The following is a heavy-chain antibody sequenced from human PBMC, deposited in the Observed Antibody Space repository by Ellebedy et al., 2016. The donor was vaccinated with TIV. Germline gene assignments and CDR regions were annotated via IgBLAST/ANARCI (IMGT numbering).Heavy chain of an antibody. Sequence: ASVNVSCKASVCTFSSYAIRWVRQAPGQGLEWMGGIIPIFGTANYAQKFQGRVTITADESTSTAYMELSSLRSEDTAVYYCARVVATILWGSYYGMDVWGQGTTVTVSS. D-gene: IGHD5-12*01. CDR2: IIPIFGTA. CDR3: ARVVATILWGSYYGMDV. V-gene: IGHV1-69*13. J-gene: IGHJ6*02. CDR1: VCTFSSYA.